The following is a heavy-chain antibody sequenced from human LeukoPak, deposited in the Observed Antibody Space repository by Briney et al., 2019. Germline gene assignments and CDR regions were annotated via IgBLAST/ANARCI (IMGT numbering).Heavy chain of an antibody. J-gene: IGHJ5*02. V-gene: IGHV4-34*01. D-gene: IGHD3-10*01. CDR1: GGSFSGYH. CDR3: ARDLDYYGSGSYYRGVNWFDP. CDR2: INHSGST. Sequence: SETLSLTCAVYGGSFSGYHWSWIRQPPGKGLEWIGEINHSGSTNYNPSLKSRVTMSVDTSKNQFSLKLSSVTAADTAVYYCARDLDYYGSGSYYRGVNWFDPWGQGTLVTVSS.